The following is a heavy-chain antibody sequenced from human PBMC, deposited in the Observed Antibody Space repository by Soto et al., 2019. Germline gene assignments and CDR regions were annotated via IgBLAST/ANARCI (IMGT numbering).Heavy chain of an antibody. Sequence: GGSPRLSCAASGFTFSSYEMNWVRQAPGKGLEWVSYISSSGSTIYYADSVKGRFTISRDNAKNSLYLQMNSLRAEDTAVYYCARDLNYDYVWGSFYYYYGMDVWGQGTTVTVSS. CDR1: GFTFSSYE. CDR2: ISSSGSTI. D-gene: IGHD3-16*01. V-gene: IGHV3-48*03. J-gene: IGHJ6*02. CDR3: ARDLNYDYVWGSFYYYYGMDV.